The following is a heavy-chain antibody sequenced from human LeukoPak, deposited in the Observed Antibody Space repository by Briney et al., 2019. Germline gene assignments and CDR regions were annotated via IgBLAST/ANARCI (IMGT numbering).Heavy chain of an antibody. CDR1: ADSFSGYY. V-gene: IGHV4-34*01. CDR2: INHSGST. CDR3: ARRNYGDSDDVFDI. D-gene: IGHD4-17*01. Sequence: SETLSLTCAVYADSFSGYYWSWIRQPPGKGLECIGEINHSGSTNYNPSLKSRVTISTDTSKNQFSLKLSYVTVADTAVYYCARRNYGDSDDVFDIWGQGTTVTVSS. J-gene: IGHJ3*02.